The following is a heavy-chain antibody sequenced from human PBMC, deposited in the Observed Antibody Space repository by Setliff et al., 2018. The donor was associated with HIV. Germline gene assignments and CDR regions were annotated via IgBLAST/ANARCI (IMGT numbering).Heavy chain of an antibody. J-gene: IGHJ4*02. CDR2: IITIFGTA. V-gene: IGHV1-69*13. Sequence: GASVKVSCKASGGTFSSYAISWVRQAPGQGLEWMGGIITIFGTANYAQKFQGRVTINAYESTSTAYMELSSLRSEDTAVYYCAGSRIAAAGTPHYFDYWGQGTLVTVSS. CDR1: GGTFSSYA. CDR3: AGSRIAAAGTPHYFDY. D-gene: IGHD6-13*01.